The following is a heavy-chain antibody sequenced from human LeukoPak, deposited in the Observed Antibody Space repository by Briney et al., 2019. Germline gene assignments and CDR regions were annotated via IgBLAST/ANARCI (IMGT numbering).Heavy chain of an antibody. D-gene: IGHD3-16*01. Sequence: SETLSLTCAVSGYSIVTGYYWAWIGQRPGKGVEWFVSIYHNESTYYNPSLKSRVTISVDTSKNQFSLKLSSVTAADTAVYYCARLYWGLGAFDIWGQGTMVTVSS. J-gene: IGHJ3*02. CDR1: GYSIVTGYY. CDR3: ARLYWGLGAFDI. CDR2: IYHNEST. V-gene: IGHV4-38-2*01.